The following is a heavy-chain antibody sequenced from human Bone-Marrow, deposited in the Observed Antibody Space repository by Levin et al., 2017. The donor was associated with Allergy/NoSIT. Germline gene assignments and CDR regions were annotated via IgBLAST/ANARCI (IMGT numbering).Heavy chain of an antibody. CDR2: IYYSGST. J-gene: IGHJ4*02. CDR1: GGSISSSSYY. V-gene: IGHV4-39*07. Sequence: SETLSLTCTVSGGSISSSSYYWGWIRQPPGKGLEWIGSIYYSGSTYYNPSLKSRVTISVDTSKNQFSLKLSSVTAADTAVYYCARVYYGSFAYFDYWGQGTLVTVSS. D-gene: IGHD3-10*01. CDR3: ARVYYGSFAYFDY.